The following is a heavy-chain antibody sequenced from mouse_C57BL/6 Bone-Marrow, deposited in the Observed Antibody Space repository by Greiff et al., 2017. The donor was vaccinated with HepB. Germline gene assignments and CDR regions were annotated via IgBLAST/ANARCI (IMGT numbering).Heavy chain of an antibody. Sequence: DVMLVESGGDLVKPGGSLKLSCAASGFTFSSYGMSWVRQTPDKRLEWVATISSGGSYTYYPDSVKGRFTISRDNAKNTLYLQMSSLTSEDTAVYYCTTKGVYSWFAYWGQGTLVTVSA. D-gene: IGHD1-1*01. CDR3: TTKGVYSWFAY. J-gene: IGHJ3*01. V-gene: IGHV5-6*02. CDR2: ISSGGSYT. CDR1: GFTFSSYG.